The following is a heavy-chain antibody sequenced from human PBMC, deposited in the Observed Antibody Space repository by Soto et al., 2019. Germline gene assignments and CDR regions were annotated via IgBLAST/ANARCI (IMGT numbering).Heavy chain of an antibody. CDR1: GGSISSSDYY. CDR3: ARTAASSLWYFDY. CDR2: IYYSGTT. V-gene: IGHV4-31*03. D-gene: IGHD2-21*01. Sequence: QVQLQESCPGLVKPSQTLSLTCTVSGGSISSSDYYWSWIRQHPGKGLEWIGYIYYSGTTYYNPSLKSRVTISVDTSKNQFSLKVSSVTAADTAVYYCARTAASSLWYFDYWGQGTLVTVSS. J-gene: IGHJ4*02.